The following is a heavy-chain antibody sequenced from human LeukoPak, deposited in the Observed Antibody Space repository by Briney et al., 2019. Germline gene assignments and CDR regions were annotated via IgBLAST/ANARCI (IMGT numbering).Heavy chain of an antibody. CDR2: IDYSGST. CDR1: GGSITSHY. D-gene: IGHD5-18*01. CDR3: ARVGVEGYTYGYPDY. J-gene: IGHJ4*02. Sequence: SETLSLTCTVSGGSITSHYWSWIRQPPGKGLEWIGYIDYSGSTNYNPSLESRVTISVDRSKNQFSLRLSSVTAADTAIYYCARVGVEGYTYGYPDYWGQGTLVTVSS. V-gene: IGHV4-59*11.